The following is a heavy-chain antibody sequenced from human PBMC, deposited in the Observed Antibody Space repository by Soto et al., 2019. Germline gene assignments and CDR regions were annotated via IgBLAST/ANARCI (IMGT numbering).Heavy chain of an antibody. V-gene: IGHV3-23*01. J-gene: IGHJ4*02. Sequence: GGSLRLSCAASGFTFSSYAMSWVRQAPGKGLEWVSAISGSGGSTYYADSVKGRFTISRDNSKNTLYLQMNSLRAEDTAVYYCAKALYDFWSGQDHYIDYWGQGTLVTVSS. CDR1: GFTFSSYA. CDR3: AKALYDFWSGQDHYIDY. D-gene: IGHD3-3*01. CDR2: ISGSGGST.